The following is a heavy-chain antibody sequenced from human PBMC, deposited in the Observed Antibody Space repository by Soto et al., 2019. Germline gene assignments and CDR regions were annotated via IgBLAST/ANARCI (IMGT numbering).Heavy chain of an antibody. J-gene: IGHJ4*02. CDR1: GYTFINYG. CDR2: ISSYNGDT. Sequence: QVQLVQSGAEVKKPGASLKVSCKASGYTFINYGVTWVRQAPGQGLEWMGWISSYNGDTKYAQKFQGRLTMTTDTSTSTTYMELRSLTSDDTAVYYCARDHYGTGTYPNFDCWGQGSLVTVSS. V-gene: IGHV1-18*01. D-gene: IGHD3-10*01. CDR3: ARDHYGTGTYPNFDC.